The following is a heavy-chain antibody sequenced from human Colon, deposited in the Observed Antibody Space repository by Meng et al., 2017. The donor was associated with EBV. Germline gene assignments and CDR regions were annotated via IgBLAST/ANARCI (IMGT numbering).Heavy chain of an antibody. D-gene: IGHD1-14*01. CDR3: ARAEYYNWFDP. CDR2: IYYSGNT. V-gene: IGHV4-30-4*01. Sequence: QVQVQESGPGLVKPSQTLSLTCTVSGGSMSSGDYFCNWIRQPPGKGLEWIGYIYYSGNTYYNPSLKSRVTISIDTSKNQFSLKLSSVTAADTAVYYCARAEYYNWFDPWGQGTLVTVSS. J-gene: IGHJ5*02. CDR1: GGSMSSGDYF.